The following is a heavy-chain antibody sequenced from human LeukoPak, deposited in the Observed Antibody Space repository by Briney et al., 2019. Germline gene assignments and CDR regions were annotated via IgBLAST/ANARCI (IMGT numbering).Heavy chain of an antibody. CDR3: AMTEAPAAIRAGSDY. CDR2: ISGSGSAT. J-gene: IGHJ4*02. D-gene: IGHD2-2*02. V-gene: IGHV3-23*01. Sequence: GGSLRLSCAASGFTFSNYGMSWVRQAPGKGLEWVSTISGSGSATYNAGSVKGRFTTSRDNSNNTLYLQMNSLRAEDTAVYYCAMTEAPAAIRAGSDYWGQGTLVTVSS. CDR1: GFTFSNYG.